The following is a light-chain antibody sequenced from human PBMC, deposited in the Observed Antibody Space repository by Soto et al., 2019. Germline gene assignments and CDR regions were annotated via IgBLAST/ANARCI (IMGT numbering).Light chain of an antibody. J-gene: IGLJ2*01. CDR3: CSYAGSYTVI. Sequence: QSALTQPRSMSGSPGQSVTISCTGTSSDVGGYDHVFWYQQHPGKAPKVMIYDVTKRPSGVPDRFSGSKSGNTASLTISGLQAEDEADYYCCSYAGSYTVIFGGGTKLTVL. CDR2: DVT. CDR1: SSDVGGYDH. V-gene: IGLV2-11*01.